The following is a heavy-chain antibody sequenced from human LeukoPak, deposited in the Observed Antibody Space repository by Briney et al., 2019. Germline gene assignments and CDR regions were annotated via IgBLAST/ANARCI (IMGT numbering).Heavy chain of an antibody. Sequence: ASVKVSCKASGYTFTSYGISWVRQAPGQGLEGMGWISAYNGNTNYAQKLQGRVTMTTDTSTSTAYMELRSLRSDDTAVYYCARDSLYGSGGSCPYDWFDPWGQGTLVTVSS. V-gene: IGHV1-18*01. CDR1: GYTFTSYG. CDR2: ISAYNGNT. D-gene: IGHD2-15*01. CDR3: ARDSLYGSGGSCPYDWFDP. J-gene: IGHJ5*02.